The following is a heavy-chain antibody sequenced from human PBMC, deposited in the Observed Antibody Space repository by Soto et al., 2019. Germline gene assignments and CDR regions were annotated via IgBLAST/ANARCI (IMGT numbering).Heavy chain of an antibody. J-gene: IGHJ4*02. CDR1: GGSISSYY. D-gene: IGHD3-3*01. CDR2: IYTSGST. V-gene: IGHV4-4*07. Sequence: SETLSLTCTVPGGSISSYYWSWIRQPAGKGLEWIGRIYTSGSTNYNPSLKSRVTMSVDTSKNQFSLKLSSVTAADTAVYYCAREDFWSGYYTAYFDYWGQGTLVTVSS. CDR3: AREDFWSGYYTAYFDY.